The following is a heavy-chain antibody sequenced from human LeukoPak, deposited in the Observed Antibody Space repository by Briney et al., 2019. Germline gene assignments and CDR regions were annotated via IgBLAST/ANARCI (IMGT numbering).Heavy chain of an antibody. CDR3: ARGGVRRGYYDY. CDR1: GFSFSNYW. CDR2: IDEDGSEK. D-gene: IGHD1-14*01. J-gene: IGHJ4*02. Sequence: SGGSLRLSCAASGFSFSNYWMKWARQDPGKGLEWVANIDEDGSEKYYVDSVRGRFTISRDNAKNSLYLQMNSLRTEDTAIYYCARGGVRRGYYDYWGQGTLVTVSS. V-gene: IGHV3-7*01.